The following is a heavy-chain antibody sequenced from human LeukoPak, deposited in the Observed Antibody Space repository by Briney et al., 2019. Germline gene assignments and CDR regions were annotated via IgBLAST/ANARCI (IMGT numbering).Heavy chain of an antibody. CDR1: GDSISSYY. CDR3: VRESYSRYFDY. D-gene: IGHD4-11*01. J-gene: IGHJ4*02. CDR2: IYYSGTT. Sequence: KTSETLSLTCTVSGDSISSYYCDWIRQPPGKGLEWIGYIYYSGTTNYNPSLKSRVTISVDTFKNQFSLKLSSVTAADTAVYYCVRESYSRYFDYWGQGSLVTVSS. V-gene: IGHV4-59*01.